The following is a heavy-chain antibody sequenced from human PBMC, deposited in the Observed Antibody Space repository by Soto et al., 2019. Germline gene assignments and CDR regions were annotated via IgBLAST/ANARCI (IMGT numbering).Heavy chain of an antibody. Sequence: ASVKVSCKASGYTFTGYYMHWVRQAPGQGLEWMGWINPNSGGTNYAQKFQGRVTMTRDTSISTAYMELSRLRSDDTAVYYCARGEWRGVTKKGGNVDYWGQGTLVTAPQ. V-gene: IGHV1-2*02. CDR1: GYTFTGYY. CDR2: INPNSGGT. J-gene: IGHJ4*02. CDR3: ARGEWRGVTKKGGNVDY. D-gene: IGHD1-1*01.